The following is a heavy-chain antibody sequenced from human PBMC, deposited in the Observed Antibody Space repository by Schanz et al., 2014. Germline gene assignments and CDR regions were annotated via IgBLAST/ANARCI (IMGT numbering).Heavy chain of an antibody. J-gene: IGHJ6*02. CDR1: GFPFSTYS. Sequence: EVQLVESGGGLVKPGGSLRLSCVASGFPFSTYSIHWVRQAPGKGLEWVSYIRSDNNYIYYADSVKGRFTISRDNAKNSLFLQMSSLRAEDTALYYCAKGRTSMVYDMDVWGQGTTVTVSS. CDR3: AKGRTSMVYDMDV. D-gene: IGHD5-18*01. V-gene: IGHV3-21*04. CDR2: IRSDNNYI.